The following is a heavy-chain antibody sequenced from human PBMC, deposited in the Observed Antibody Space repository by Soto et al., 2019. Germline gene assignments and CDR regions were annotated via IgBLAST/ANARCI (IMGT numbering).Heavy chain of an antibody. CDR1: GFPFNSYA. CDR2: ISASGSTS. D-gene: IGHD1-7*01. CDR3: AREITGTARPLDP. Sequence: EVQLLESGGGLVQPGGSLRLSCAASGFPFNSYAMNWVRQTPGKGLEWVSSISASGSTSSLADSVKDRFTVSSDNSQNTLHLQMHSMRAEDTAIYYCAREITGTARPLDPWGQGTLVTVSS. V-gene: IGHV3-23*01. J-gene: IGHJ5*02.